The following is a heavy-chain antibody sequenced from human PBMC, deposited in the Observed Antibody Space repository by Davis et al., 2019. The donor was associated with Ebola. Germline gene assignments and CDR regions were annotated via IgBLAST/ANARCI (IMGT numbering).Heavy chain of an antibody. Sequence: GGSLRLSCAASGFTFSDYYMSWIRQAPGKGLEWVSYISSSGSTIYYADSVKGRFTISRDNAKNSLYLQMNSLRAEDTAVYYCARDTAGDFYYYYGMDVWGKGTTVTVSS. CDR2: ISSSGSTI. D-gene: IGHD7-27*01. V-gene: IGHV3-11*01. CDR1: GFTFSDYY. CDR3: ARDTAGDFYYYYGMDV. J-gene: IGHJ6*04.